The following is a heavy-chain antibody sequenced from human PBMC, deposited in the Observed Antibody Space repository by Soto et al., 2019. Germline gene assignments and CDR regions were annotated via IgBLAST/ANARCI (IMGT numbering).Heavy chain of an antibody. Sequence: PSETLSLTCTVSGGSIISYYWSWIRQPPGKGLEWIGYIYYSGSTHYNPSLKSRVTISVDTSKNEFSLTLSSVTAAATAVYFCARIYGAAFEYWGQGTLVNFSS. CDR1: GGSIISYY. CDR2: IYYSGST. V-gene: IGHV4-59*01. CDR3: ARIYGAAFEY. D-gene: IGHD4-17*01. J-gene: IGHJ4*02.